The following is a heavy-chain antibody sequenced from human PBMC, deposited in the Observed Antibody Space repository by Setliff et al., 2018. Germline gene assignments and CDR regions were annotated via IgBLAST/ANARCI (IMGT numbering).Heavy chain of an antibody. D-gene: IGHD3-16*01. Sequence: TLVNLTLTLTVTCTFSGFSLTTSGVGVCWIRQPPGKALEWLALIYWNDDKRYSPSLNIRLTITKDTSQNQVVLTMTNVDPVDTATYFCAHAPTLEESPLGYFDSWGQGTLVTVSS. CDR3: AHAPTLEESPLGYFDS. CDR1: GFSLTTSGVG. CDR2: IYWNDDK. V-gene: IGHV2-5*01. J-gene: IGHJ4*02.